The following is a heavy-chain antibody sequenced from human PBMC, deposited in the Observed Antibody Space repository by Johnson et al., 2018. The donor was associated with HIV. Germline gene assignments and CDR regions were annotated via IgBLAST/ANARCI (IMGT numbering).Heavy chain of an antibody. J-gene: IGHJ3*02. Sequence: QVQLVESGGGVVQPGRSLRLSCAASGFTFSSYGMHWVRQAPGKGLEWVAVIWYDGSNKYYADSVKGRFTISRDNSKNTLYLQMNSLRAEDTAVYYCAKDGYSSGWYGNDAFDIWGQGTMVTVSS. V-gene: IGHV3-33*06. CDR2: IWYDGSNK. D-gene: IGHD6-19*01. CDR1: GFTFSSYG. CDR3: AKDGYSSGWYGNDAFDI.